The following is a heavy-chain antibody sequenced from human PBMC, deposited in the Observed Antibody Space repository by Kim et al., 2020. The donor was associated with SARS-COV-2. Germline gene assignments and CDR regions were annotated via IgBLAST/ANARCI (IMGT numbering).Heavy chain of an antibody. V-gene: IGHV4-39*01. Sequence: SETLSLTCTVSGGSISTSNYYWGWIRQPPGKGLESIGHIFYSGSTSYNPSLKSRVTISIDTSKDQFSLKLTSVTAADTAVYYCARLSDQRGLTFSLWGRGTLVTVSS. J-gene: IGHJ2*01. CDR3: ARLSDQRGLTFSL. D-gene: IGHD5-12*01. CDR1: GGSISTSNYY. CDR2: IFYSGST.